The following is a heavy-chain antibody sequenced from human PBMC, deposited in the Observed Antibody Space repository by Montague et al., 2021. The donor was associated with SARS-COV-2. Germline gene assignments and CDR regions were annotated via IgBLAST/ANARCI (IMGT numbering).Heavy chain of an antibody. V-gene: IGHV4-59*08. CDR1: GASLNNYF. CDR3: ARGGRSGPGEY. CDR2: ISDSRST. D-gene: IGHD2-15*01. Sequence: SETLSLTCTVSGASLNNYFWCWIRLPPRKGLEWVGYISDSRSTEYNPSLHSRVPISVVTARNQFSLRLLSVTAAATAFSYCARGGRSGPGEYWGQGILVSVSS. J-gene: IGHJ4*02.